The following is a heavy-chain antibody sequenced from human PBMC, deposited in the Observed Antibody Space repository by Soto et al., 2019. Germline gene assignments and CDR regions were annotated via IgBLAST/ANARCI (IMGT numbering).Heavy chain of an antibody. D-gene: IGHD6-25*01. J-gene: IGHJ5*01. Sequence: TLSLTCNVSGRSISRYYWSWIREPPRKGLEWIGYIHYSGSTKYNPSLKSRVTISVDTSKNQFSLKLPSVTAADTAVYFCARVPAAASTRPSLWFDSCGQRSLGTVAS. CDR1: GRSISRYY. V-gene: IGHV4-59*01. CDR3: ARVPAAASTRPSLWFDS. CDR2: IHYSGST.